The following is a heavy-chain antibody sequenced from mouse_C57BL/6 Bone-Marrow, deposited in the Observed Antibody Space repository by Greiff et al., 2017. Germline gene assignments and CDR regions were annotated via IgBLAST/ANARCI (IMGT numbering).Heavy chain of an antibody. V-gene: IGHV5-4*03. CDR2: ISDGGSYT. CDR3: ARSYYYGSRGFAY. J-gene: IGHJ3*01. CDR1: GFTFSSYA. Sequence: EVKVVESGGGLVKPGGSLKLSCAASGFTFSSYAMSWVRQTPEKRLEWVATISDGGSYTYYPDNVKGRFTISRDNAKNNLYLQMSHLKSEDTAMYYCARSYYYGSRGFAYWGQGTLVTVSA. D-gene: IGHD1-1*01.